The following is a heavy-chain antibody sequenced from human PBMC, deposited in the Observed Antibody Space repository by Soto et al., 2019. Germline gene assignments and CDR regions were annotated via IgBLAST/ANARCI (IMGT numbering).Heavy chain of an antibody. CDR2: FYASGYT. CDR1: GGSISNYY. J-gene: IGHJ4*02. Sequence: TLSLTCAVSGGSISNYYWSWIRQPAGKGLEWIGRFYASGYTNYNPSLKSRVTMSLDISKNQFSLRLSSVTAADTAVYYCARGNQVAMSDYWGQGTLVTVSS. CDR3: ARGNQVAMSDY. V-gene: IGHV4-4*07.